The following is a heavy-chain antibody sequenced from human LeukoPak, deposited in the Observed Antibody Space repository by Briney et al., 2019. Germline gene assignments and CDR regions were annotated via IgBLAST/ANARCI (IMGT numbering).Heavy chain of an antibody. CDR2: VSGGGGPSIF. D-gene: IGHD5-24*01. V-gene: IGHV3-23*01. J-gene: IGHJ5*02. Sequence: PGGSLRLSCAASGVTFSYYAMSWVRQAPGKGLEWVSTVSGGGGPSIFYYAGSVKGRFTISSDNSRNTIYLQMNSLRAVGTAIYHCPPGGGSQFHAWGQGTLVVVSS. CDR3: PPGGGSQFHA. CDR1: GVTFSYYA.